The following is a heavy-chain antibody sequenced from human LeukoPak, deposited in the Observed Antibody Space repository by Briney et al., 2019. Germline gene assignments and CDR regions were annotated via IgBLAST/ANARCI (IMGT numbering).Heavy chain of an antibody. D-gene: IGHD3-10*01. J-gene: IGHJ5*02. CDR1: GYIFTSYG. CDR3: ARSITMVRGFDP. Sequence: ASVKVSCKASGYIFTSYGISWVRQAPGRGLEWMGWISAYNGNTKFEQNLQGRVTMTTDTSTNTAYMELRGLRSDDTAVYYCARSITMVRGFDPWGQGTLVTVSS. CDR2: ISAYNGNT. V-gene: IGHV1-18*01.